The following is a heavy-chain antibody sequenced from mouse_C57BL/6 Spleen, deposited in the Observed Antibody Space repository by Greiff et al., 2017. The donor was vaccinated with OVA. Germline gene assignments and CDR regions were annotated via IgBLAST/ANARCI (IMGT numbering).Heavy chain of an antibody. D-gene: IGHD1-1*01. CDR3: AREGITTVVEDYFDY. V-gene: IGHV1-9*01. CDR2: ILPGSGST. Sequence: VKLQQSGAELMKPGASVKLSCKATGYTFTGYWIEWVKQRPGHGLEWIGEILPGSGSTNYNEKFKGKATFTADTSSNTAYMQLSSLTTEDSAIYYCAREGITTVVEDYFDYWGQGTTLTVSS. CDR1: GYTFTGYW. J-gene: IGHJ2*01.